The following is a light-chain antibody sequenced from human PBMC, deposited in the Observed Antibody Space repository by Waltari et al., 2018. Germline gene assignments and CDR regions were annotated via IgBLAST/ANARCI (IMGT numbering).Light chain of an antibody. CDR2: EVS. CDR3: TSYAGSNNLYV. Sequence: QSALTQPPSASGSPGQSVAISCTGTSSDIGSYKYVAWYQQHPGKVPKVIIYEVSKRPSGVPDRFSGSKSGNTATLTVSGLQPEDEADYYCTSYAGSNNLYVFGTGTTVTVL. V-gene: IGLV2-8*01. J-gene: IGLJ1*01. CDR1: SSDIGSYKY.